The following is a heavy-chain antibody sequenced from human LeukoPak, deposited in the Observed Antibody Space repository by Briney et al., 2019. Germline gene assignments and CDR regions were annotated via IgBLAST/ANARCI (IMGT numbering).Heavy chain of an antibody. CDR3: ARSAAYYNEADI. Sequence: EASVKVSGTTSGYTFTSYYIHWVRQAPGQGLEWMGIINPSGGSTTYAQKFQGRLTMTSATSTSTVYMELSSLRSEDTAVYYCARSAAYYNEADIWGQGTMVTVSS. D-gene: IGHD3-9*01. CDR1: GYTFTSYY. CDR2: INPSGGST. J-gene: IGHJ3*02. V-gene: IGHV1-46*01.